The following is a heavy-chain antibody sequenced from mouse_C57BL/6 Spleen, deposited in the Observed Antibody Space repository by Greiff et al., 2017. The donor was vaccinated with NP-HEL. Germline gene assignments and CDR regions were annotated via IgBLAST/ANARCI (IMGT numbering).Heavy chain of an antibody. D-gene: IGHD1-1*01. V-gene: IGHV10-1*01. Sequence: DVMLVESGGGLVQPKGSLKLSCAASGFSFNTYAMNWVRQAPGKGLEWVARIRSKSNNYATYYADSVKDRFTISRDDSESMLYLQMNNLKTEDTAMYYCVRQGRGYYGTFDYWGQGTTLTVSS. CDR3: VRQGRGYYGTFDY. J-gene: IGHJ2*01. CDR1: GFSFNTYA. CDR2: IRSKSNNYAT.